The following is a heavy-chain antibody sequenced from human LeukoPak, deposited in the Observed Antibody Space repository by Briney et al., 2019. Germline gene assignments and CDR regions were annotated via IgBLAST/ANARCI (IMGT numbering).Heavy chain of an antibody. CDR2: IYTSGSP. V-gene: IGHV4-61*02. CDR1: GGSISSGSYH. D-gene: IGHD3-3*01. J-gene: IGHJ6*02. CDR3: ARSLARYDFWSGYRTGMDV. Sequence: SQTLSLTRTVSGGSISSGSYHWSWIPQPAGKGLEWIGRIYTSGSPNYTPSPNSRVTISVDASKTQFSLKLSSVTAADTAVYYCARSLARYDFWSGYRTGMDVWGQGTTVTVSS.